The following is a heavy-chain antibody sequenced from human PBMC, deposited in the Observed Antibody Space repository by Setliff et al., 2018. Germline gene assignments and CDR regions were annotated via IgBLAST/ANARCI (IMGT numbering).Heavy chain of an antibody. D-gene: IGHD2-21*01. V-gene: IGHV1-18*01. CDR1: GYTFTSYG. CDR2: ISVYNGKT. CDR3: ATEKFPGDWGDY. J-gene: IGHJ4*02. Sequence: ASVKVSCKASGYTFTSYGFSWVRQAPGQGLEWMGWISVYNGKTKYAQKFQGKVTMTTDTSTRTAYMEVTSLRSDDTAVYYCATEKFPGDWGDYWGQGTLVTVSS.